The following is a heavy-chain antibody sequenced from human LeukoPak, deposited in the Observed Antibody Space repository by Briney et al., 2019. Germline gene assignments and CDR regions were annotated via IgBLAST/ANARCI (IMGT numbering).Heavy chain of an antibody. CDR3: ATQVTVTPRGWFDP. D-gene: IGHD4-17*01. Sequence: ASVKASCKASGYTFTSYGISWVRQAPGQGLEWMGWISAYNGNTNYAQKLQGRVTMTTDTSTSTAYMELRSLRSDDTAVYYCATQVTVTPRGWFDPWGQGTLVTVSS. CDR1: GYTFTSYG. V-gene: IGHV1-18*01. J-gene: IGHJ5*02. CDR2: ISAYNGNT.